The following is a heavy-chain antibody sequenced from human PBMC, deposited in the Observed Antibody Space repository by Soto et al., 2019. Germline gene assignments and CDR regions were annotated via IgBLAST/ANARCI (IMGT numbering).Heavy chain of an antibody. CDR2: IWYDGSNK. CDR1: GFTFSSYG. V-gene: IGHV3-33*01. CDR3: ARDKGRITIFGVVPPQGMDV. D-gene: IGHD3-3*01. J-gene: IGHJ6*02. Sequence: GGSLRLSCAASGFTFSSYGMHWVRQAPGKGLEWVAVIWYDGSNKYYADSVKGRFTISRDNSKNTLYLQMNSLRAEDTAVYYCARDKGRITIFGVVPPQGMDVWGQGTTVTVSS.